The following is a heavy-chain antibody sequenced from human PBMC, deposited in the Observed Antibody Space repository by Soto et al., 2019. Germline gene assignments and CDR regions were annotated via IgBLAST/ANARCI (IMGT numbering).Heavy chain of an antibody. D-gene: IGHD2-8*01. V-gene: IGHV1-69*01. CDR2: IIPVFGTA. Sequence: QVQLVQSGAEVKKPGSSVKVSCKASGGTFSSYAISWVRQAPRQALEWMGEIIPVFGTANYGQKFQGRVTITADESTSAAYMDLSSLRSEDTGVYYCAGGATVYAAPPDHWGQGTLVTVSS. J-gene: IGHJ4*02. CDR1: GGTFSSYA. CDR3: AGGATVYAAPPDH.